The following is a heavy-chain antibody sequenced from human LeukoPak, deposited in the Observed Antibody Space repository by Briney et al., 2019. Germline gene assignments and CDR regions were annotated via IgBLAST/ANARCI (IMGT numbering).Heavy chain of an antibody. Sequence: SETLSLTCTLSGGSISSSSFYWGWIRQPPGKGLEWIGSMYYSGSTYYNPSLKSRVTISVDTSKNQFSLKLSSVTAADTAVYYCARHAGEFDYWGQGTLVTVAS. V-gene: IGHV4-39*01. CDR3: ARHAGEFDY. CDR1: GGSISSSSFY. J-gene: IGHJ4*02. CDR2: MYYSGST. D-gene: IGHD1-26*01.